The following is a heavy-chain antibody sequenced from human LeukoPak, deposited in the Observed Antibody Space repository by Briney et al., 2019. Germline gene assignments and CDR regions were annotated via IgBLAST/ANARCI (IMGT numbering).Heavy chain of an antibody. J-gene: IGHJ4*02. CDR1: GRSFSGYY. Sequence: PSETLSLTCAVYGRSFSGYYWSWIRQPPGKGLEWIGEINHSGSTNYNPSLKSRVTISVDTSKNQFSLKLSSVTAADTAVYYCARDRNDYGDYVIDWGQGTLDTVSS. CDR2: INHSGST. V-gene: IGHV4-34*01. CDR3: ARDRNDYGDYVID. D-gene: IGHD4-17*01.